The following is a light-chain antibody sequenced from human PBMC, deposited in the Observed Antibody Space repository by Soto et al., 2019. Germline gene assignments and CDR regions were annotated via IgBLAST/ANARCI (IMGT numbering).Light chain of an antibody. CDR1: QSVSSY. CDR3: QQYSSPPRT. Sequence: EIVLTQFPGSLSLSPGERATLSCRASQSVSSYLAWYQQKPGQAPRLLIYGASSRATGFPDRFSGSGSGTDFSLTISRLEPEDSAVYYCQQYSSPPRTFGQGTKVEIK. J-gene: IGKJ1*01. CDR2: GAS. V-gene: IGKV3-20*01.